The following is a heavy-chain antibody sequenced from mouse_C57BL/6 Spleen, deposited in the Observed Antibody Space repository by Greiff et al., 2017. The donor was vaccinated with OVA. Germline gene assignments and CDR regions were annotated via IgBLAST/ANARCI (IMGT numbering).Heavy chain of an antibody. CDR3: AKQVYYYGSSPFDY. CDR2: ISSGSSTI. CDR1: GFTFSDYG. J-gene: IGHJ2*01. V-gene: IGHV5-17*01. Sequence: EVQLVESGGGLVKPGGSLKLSCAASGFTFSDYGMHWVRQAPEKGLEWVAYISSGSSTIYYADTVKGRFTISRDNAKNTLFLQMTSLRSEDTAVYYCAKQVYYYGSSPFDYWGQGTTLTVSS. D-gene: IGHD1-1*01.